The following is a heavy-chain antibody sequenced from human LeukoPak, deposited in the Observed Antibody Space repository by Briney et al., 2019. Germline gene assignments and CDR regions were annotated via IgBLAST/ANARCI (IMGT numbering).Heavy chain of an antibody. J-gene: IGHJ6*02. Sequence: SVKVSCKASGGTFSSYAISGVRQGPGQGVEWMGRIIPILGIANYAQKFQGRVTITAEKSTSTAYMELSRLRSEDTAVYYCARDLTSAAGDYYYYYGMDVWGQGTTVTVSS. CDR2: IIPILGIA. CDR1: GGTFSSYA. D-gene: IGHD6-13*01. V-gene: IGHV1-69*04. CDR3: ARDLTSAAGDYYYYYGMDV.